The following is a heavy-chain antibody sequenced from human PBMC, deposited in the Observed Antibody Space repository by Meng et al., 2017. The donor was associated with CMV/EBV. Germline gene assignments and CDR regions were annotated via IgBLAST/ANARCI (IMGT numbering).Heavy chain of an antibody. CDR3: ARDGAAAGYYYYYGMDV. J-gene: IGHJ6*02. CDR1: GFSFSSYS. D-gene: IGHD6-13*01. CDR2: ISSSSSYI. Sequence: GESLKISCAASGFSFSSYSMNRVRQAPGKGLEWVSSISSSSSYIYYADSVKGRFTISRDNTKNSLYLQMHSLRAEDTAVYYCARDGAAAGYYYYYGMDVWGQGTTVTVSS. V-gene: IGHV3-21*01.